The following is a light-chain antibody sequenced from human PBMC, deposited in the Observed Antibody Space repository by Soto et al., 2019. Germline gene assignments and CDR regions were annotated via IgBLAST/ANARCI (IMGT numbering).Light chain of an antibody. CDR2: QIS. V-gene: IGLV2-23*02. J-gene: IGLJ3*02. CDR3: CSYAGDTSWV. Sequence: QSALTQPASVSGSPGQSITISCTGTSSDVGTYNFVSWYQQHPGKAPKLMIYQISKRPSGVSDRFSASRSGNTASLTISGLQAEDGADYYCCSYAGDTSWVFGGGTQLTVL. CDR1: SSDVGTYNF.